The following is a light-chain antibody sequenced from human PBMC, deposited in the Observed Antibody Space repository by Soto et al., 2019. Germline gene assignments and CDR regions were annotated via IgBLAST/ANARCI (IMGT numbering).Light chain of an antibody. CDR3: QQYNNWPGT. Sequence: EIVMTQSPATLSVSPGERATLSCRASQSVSSNLAWYQQKPGQAPRLLIYGASTRATGIPARFSGSGFGTEFTLTITSLRSEVFAVYYCQQYNNWPGTFGPGTKVDIK. CDR1: QSVSSN. CDR2: GAS. V-gene: IGKV3-15*01. J-gene: IGKJ3*01.